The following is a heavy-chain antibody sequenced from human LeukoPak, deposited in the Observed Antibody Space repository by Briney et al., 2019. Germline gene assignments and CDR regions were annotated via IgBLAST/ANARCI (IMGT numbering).Heavy chain of an antibody. V-gene: IGHV3-23*01. D-gene: IGHD5-12*01. CDR3: ASTYKDSGYDLSYYYYYYMDV. J-gene: IGHJ6*03. Sequence: GGSLRLSCAASGFTFSTYAMSWVRQAPGKGLEWVSVISGSTRSTYYADSVKGRFTISRDNSKNTLYLQMNSLRAEDTAVYYCASTYKDSGYDLSYYYYYYMDVWGTGTTVSVSS. CDR1: GFTFSTYA. CDR2: ISGSTRST.